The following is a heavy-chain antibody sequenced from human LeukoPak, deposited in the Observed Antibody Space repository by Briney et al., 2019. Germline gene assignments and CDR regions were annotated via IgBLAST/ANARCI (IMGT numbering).Heavy chain of an antibody. Sequence: GASLKVSCKASGYTFTGYYMHWVRQAPGQGLEWMGRINPNSGGTNYAQKFQGRVTMTRDTSISPAYIELRRLGYDDTAVYYSPRGGYSSGWYDYWGQGTLVTVSS. CDR2: INPNSGGT. CDR1: GYTFTGYY. V-gene: IGHV1-2*06. J-gene: IGHJ4*02. D-gene: IGHD6-19*01. CDR3: PRGGYSSGWYDY.